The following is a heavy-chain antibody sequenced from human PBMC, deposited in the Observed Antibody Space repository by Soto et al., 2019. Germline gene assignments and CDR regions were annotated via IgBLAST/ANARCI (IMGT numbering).Heavy chain of an antibody. CDR2: IGTAGDT. Sequence: EVQLVESGGGLVQPGGSLRLSCAASGFTFSSYDMHWVRQATGKGLEWVSFIGTAGDTYYPGSVKGRFTISRENAKNSLNLQMNRLRAGDTAVYYCARRNWVWDAFDIWGQGTMVTVSS. J-gene: IGHJ3*02. CDR3: ARRNWVWDAFDI. V-gene: IGHV3-13*04. D-gene: IGHD7-27*01. CDR1: GFTFSSYD.